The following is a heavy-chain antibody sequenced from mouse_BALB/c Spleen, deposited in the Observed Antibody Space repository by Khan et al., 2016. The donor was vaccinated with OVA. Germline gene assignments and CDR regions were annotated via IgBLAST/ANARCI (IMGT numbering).Heavy chain of an antibody. CDR1: GYTFTSYW. V-gene: IGHV1-7*01. CDR3: ARGGYGNYGAY. CDR2: SNPSTGYT. D-gene: IGHD2-10*02. Sequence: QVQLKQSGAELAKPGASVKMSCKASGYTFTSYWMHWVKQRPGQGLEWIGYSNPSTGYTEFNQKFKDKATMTADKSSSTAYMQLSSLTSEDSAVXYCARGGYGNYGAYWGQGTLVTVSA. J-gene: IGHJ3*01.